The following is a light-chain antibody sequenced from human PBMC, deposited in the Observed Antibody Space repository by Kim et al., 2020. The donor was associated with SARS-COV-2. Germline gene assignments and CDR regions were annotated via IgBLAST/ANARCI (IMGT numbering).Light chain of an antibody. CDR2: AAS. CDR1: QSIADNY. Sequence: ETVLTQSPGTLSLSPGERATLSCRASQSIADNYLAWYQQKPGQAPRLLIYAASSRATGSPDRFSGSGSGTDFILTISSLEPEDFAVYYCQQYGNSPPYSFGQGTKLEI. J-gene: IGKJ2*03. V-gene: IGKV3-20*01. CDR3: QQYGNSPPYS.